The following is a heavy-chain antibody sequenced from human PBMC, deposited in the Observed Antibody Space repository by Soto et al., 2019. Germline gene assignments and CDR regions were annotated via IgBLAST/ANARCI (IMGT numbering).Heavy chain of an antibody. CDR3: ARGELGRDYYFDY. D-gene: IGHD1-26*01. V-gene: IGHV4-30-4*01. Sequence: SLTCTVSGGSVSYGDYYWSWIRQPPGKGLEWLGYIYYSGSIYYNPSLKSRATISADTSKNQFSLRLSSVTAADTAVYYCARGELGRDYYFDYWGQGTLVTVSS. J-gene: IGHJ4*02. CDR1: GGSVSYGDYY. CDR2: IYYSGSI.